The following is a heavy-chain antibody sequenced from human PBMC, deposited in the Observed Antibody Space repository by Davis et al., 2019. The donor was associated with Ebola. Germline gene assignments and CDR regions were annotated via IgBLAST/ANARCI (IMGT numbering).Heavy chain of an antibody. D-gene: IGHD5-12*01. J-gene: IGHJ4*02. Sequence: SETLSLTCTVSGGSVSNYYWSWIRQPPGKGLEWIGYIYYRGSTNYNPSLKSRVTISVDTSKNQFSLKLSSVTAADTAVYYCARTRGYSGYGLFDYWGQGTLVTVSS. V-gene: IGHV4-59*02. CDR1: GGSVSNYY. CDR3: ARTRGYSGYGLFDY. CDR2: IYYRGST.